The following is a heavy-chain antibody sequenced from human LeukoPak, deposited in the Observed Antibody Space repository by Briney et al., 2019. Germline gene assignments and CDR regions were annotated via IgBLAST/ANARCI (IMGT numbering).Heavy chain of an antibody. CDR2: IYHSGST. J-gene: IGHJ4*02. Sequence: KASETLSLTCAVSGGSISSGGYSWSWIRQPPGKGLEWIGYIYHSGSTYYNPSLKSRVTISVDRSKNQFSLKLSSVTAADTAVYYCASEDTAMKTFDYWGQGTLVTVSS. CDR1: GGSISSGGYS. D-gene: IGHD5-18*01. CDR3: ASEDTAMKTFDY. V-gene: IGHV4-30-2*01.